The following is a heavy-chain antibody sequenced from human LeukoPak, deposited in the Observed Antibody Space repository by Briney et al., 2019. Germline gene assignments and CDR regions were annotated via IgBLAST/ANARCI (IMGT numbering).Heavy chain of an antibody. D-gene: IGHD2-2*02. J-gene: IGHJ3*02. V-gene: IGHV4-39*07. Sequence: SETLSLTCTVSGGSISSSSYYWGWIRQPPGKGLEWIGSIYYSGSTYYNPSLKSRVTISVDTSKNQFSLKLSSVTAADTAVYYCAREYCSSTSCYRKSAFDIWGQGTMLTVSS. CDR1: GGSISSSSYY. CDR3: AREYCSSTSCYRKSAFDI. CDR2: IYYSGST.